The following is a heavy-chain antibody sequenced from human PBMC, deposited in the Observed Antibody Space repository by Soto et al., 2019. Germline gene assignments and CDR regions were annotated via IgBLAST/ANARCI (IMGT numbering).Heavy chain of an antibody. D-gene: IGHD2-2*01. J-gene: IGHJ4*02. V-gene: IGHV3-9*01. CDR2: ISWKSGSV. CDR3: AKDIASSPFYLDY. Sequence: AQLVESGGGLVQPGSSLRLSCAASGFTFDDYAMHWVRQAPGKGLEWVSGISWKSGSVDYADSVKGRFTISRDNAKNSLYLQMNSLRAEDTALYFCAKDIASSPFYLDYWGQGTLVTVSS. CDR1: GFTFDDYA.